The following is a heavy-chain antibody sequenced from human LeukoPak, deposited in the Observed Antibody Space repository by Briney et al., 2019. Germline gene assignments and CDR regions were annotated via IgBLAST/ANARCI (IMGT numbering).Heavy chain of an antibody. CDR1: GFTFSNAW. D-gene: IGHD3-22*01. CDR2: IKSKTDGGTT. Sequence: GGSLRLSCAASGFTFSNAWMSWVRQAPGKGLEWVGRIKSKTDGGTTDYAAPVKGRFTISRDDSKNTLYLQMNSLKTEDTAVYYCTTLGVTMIVVATGWFDPWGQGTLVTVSS. CDR3: TTLGVTMIVVATGWFDP. J-gene: IGHJ5*02. V-gene: IGHV3-15*01.